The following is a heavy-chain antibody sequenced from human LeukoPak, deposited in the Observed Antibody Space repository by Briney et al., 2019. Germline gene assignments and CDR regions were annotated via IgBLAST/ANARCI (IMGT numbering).Heavy chain of an antibody. CDR3: ARESQQSLDY. Sequence: SETLSLTCTVSGGSISSYYWSWIRQPPGKGLEWIGYIYYNGSTNYNPSLKSRVTISVDTSKNQFSLKLSSVTAADTAVYYCARESQQSLDYWGQGTLVTVSS. D-gene: IGHD6-13*01. CDR1: GGSISSYY. V-gene: IGHV4-59*01. CDR2: IYYNGST. J-gene: IGHJ4*02.